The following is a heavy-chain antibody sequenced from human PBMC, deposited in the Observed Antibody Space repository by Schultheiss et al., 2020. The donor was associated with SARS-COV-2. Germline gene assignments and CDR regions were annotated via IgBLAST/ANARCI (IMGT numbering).Heavy chain of an antibody. J-gene: IGHJ4*02. Sequence: LSLTCAASGFTFSSYAMHWVRQAPGKGLEWVSSISDSGVSTYYVDSVKGRFTISRDNSKNTLYLQMNSLRAEDTAVYYCARERADEVEMATISEVYFDYWGQGTLVTVSS. D-gene: IGHD5-24*01. CDR2: ISDSGVST. CDR1: GFTFSSYA. V-gene: IGHV3-23*01. CDR3: ARERADEVEMATISEVYFDY.